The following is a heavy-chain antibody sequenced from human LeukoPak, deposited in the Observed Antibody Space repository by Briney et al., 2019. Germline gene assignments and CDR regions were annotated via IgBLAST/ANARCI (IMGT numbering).Heavy chain of an antibody. V-gene: IGHV3-23*01. CDR1: GFTLSSYA. CDR3: AKGMATGKQYYSYYYGMDV. Sequence: GGSLRLSCAASGFTLSSYAMSWVGQAPGKGVEGVAAISGSGGSTYYADSVKGRFTISRDNSKNTLYLQMNSLRAEDTAVYYCAKGMATGKQYYSYYYGMDVWGQGPTVTVSS. CDR2: ISGSGGST. D-gene: IGHD5-24*01. J-gene: IGHJ6*02.